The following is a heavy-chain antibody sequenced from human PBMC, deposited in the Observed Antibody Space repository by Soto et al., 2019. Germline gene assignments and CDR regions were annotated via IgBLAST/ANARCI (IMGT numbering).Heavy chain of an antibody. J-gene: IGHJ4*02. CDR2: IYSKAGTI. V-gene: IGHV1-18*01. CDR3: ARDIDYDIDY. Sequence: QVQLVQSGAEVQKPGASVKVSCKTSGYIFNNFGITWVRQAPGLGLEWLGWIYSKAGTINFAWKFQGRVTMTTDTSPSTDYMELSSLTCDDSDVDFCARDIDYDIDYWGQGPLVTVS. CDR1: GYIFNNFG. D-gene: IGHD4-17*01.